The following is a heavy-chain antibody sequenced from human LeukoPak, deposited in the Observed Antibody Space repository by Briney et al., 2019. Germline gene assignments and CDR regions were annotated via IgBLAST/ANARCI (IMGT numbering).Heavy chain of an antibody. J-gene: IGHJ4*02. D-gene: IGHD2-2*01. CDR2: IYYSGST. Sequence: PSETLSLTCTVSGGSINSYYWSWIRQPPGKGLEWIGNIYYSGSTNYNPSLKSRVSISADTSKNQFSLKLSSVTAADTAVYYCARQRIPAVHLDYWGQGTLVTVSS. CDR3: ARQRIPAVHLDY. V-gene: IGHV4-59*01. CDR1: GGSINSYY.